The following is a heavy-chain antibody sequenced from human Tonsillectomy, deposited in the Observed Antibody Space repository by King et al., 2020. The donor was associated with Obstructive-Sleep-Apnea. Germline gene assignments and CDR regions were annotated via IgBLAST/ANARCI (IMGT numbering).Heavy chain of an antibody. CDR3: ARGGGSPPFDY. D-gene: IGHD1-26*01. J-gene: IGHJ4*02. CDR2: IYHSGST. Sequence: QLQESGPGLVKPSETLSLTCTVSGGSISSYYWSWIRQPPGKGLEWIGYIYHSGSTNYNPSLKSRVTISVDTSKNQFSLRLSSVTAADTAVFYCARGGGSPPFDYWGQGTLVTVSS. V-gene: IGHV4-59*01. CDR1: GGSISSYY.